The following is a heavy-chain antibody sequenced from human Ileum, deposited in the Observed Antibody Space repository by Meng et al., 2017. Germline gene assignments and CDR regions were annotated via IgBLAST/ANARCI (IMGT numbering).Heavy chain of an antibody. CDR1: GFSFSDHW. CDR3: VRDGPYYFDY. V-gene: IGHV3-74*01. J-gene: IGHJ4*02. CDR2: VNSEGHAT. Sequence: HLGESVGGLVHSGGSLRLSCAASGFSFSDHWMHWIRQSPGKGPMWIAYVNSEGHATGYAGSVRGRFTISRDNAKNTLYLQMDRLGAEDTAVYHCVRDGPYYFDYWGQGSLVTVSS. D-gene: IGHD2-21*01.